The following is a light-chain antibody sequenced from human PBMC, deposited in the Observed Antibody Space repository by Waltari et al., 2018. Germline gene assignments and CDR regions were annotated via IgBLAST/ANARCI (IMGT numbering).Light chain of an antibody. CDR2: SNN. CDR3: AAWDASLNGWV. J-gene: IGLJ3*02. Sequence: QSVLTQPPSASGTPGQRVAISCSGTRSNIGSHSVHLYPQLPGTAPKLLTHSNNQRPSGVPDRFSGSKSGTSASLAISGLQSEDEAHYYCAAWDASLNGWVFGGGTKLTVL. V-gene: IGLV1-44*01. CDR1: RSNIGSHS.